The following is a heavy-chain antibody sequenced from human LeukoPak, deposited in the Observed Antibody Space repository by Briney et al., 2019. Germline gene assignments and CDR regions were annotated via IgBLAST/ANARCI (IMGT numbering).Heavy chain of an antibody. D-gene: IGHD3-3*01. V-gene: IGHV4-59*01. CDR2: IYYGGST. CDR3: ARVGILRFPSNWFDP. Sequence: PSETLSLTCTVSGASISSYYWSWIRQPPGKGLEWIGYIYYGGSTRYNPSLKSRVTISVDTSKNQFSLKLSSVTAADTAVYYCARVGILRFPSNWFDPWGQGTLVTVSS. J-gene: IGHJ5*02. CDR1: GASISSYY.